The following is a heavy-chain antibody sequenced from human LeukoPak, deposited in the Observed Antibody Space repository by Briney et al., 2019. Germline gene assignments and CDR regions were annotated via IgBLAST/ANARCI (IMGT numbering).Heavy chain of an antibody. J-gene: IGHJ4*02. D-gene: IGHD3-22*01. CDR2: ISYDGNNK. CDR1: GFTFSGYA. CDR3: ARNRGSGYYYDDY. Sequence: GGSLRLSCAASGFTFSGYAMYWVRQAPGKGLEWVAIISYDGNNKYYADSVKGRFTVSRDNSKNTLDLQMNSLRAEDTAVYYCARNRGSGYYYDDYWGQGTLVTVSS. V-gene: IGHV3-30-3*01.